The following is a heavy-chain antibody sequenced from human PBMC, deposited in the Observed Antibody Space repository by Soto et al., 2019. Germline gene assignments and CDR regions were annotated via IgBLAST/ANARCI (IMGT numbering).Heavy chain of an antibody. D-gene: IGHD4-17*01. CDR1: GFTFSSYD. Sequence: GGSLRLSCAASGFTFSSYDMHWVRQATGKGLEWVSAIGTAGDTYYPGSVKGRFTISRENAKNSLYLQMNSLRAGDTAVYYCARGFPDHGDYIDYWGQGTLVTVSS. J-gene: IGHJ4*02. CDR3: ARGFPDHGDYIDY. V-gene: IGHV3-13*01. CDR2: IGTAGDT.